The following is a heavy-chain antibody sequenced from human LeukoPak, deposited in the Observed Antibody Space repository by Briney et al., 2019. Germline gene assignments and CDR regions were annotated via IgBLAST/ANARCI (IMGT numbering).Heavy chain of an antibody. CDR1: GYRFTSYW. Sequence: GESLKISCKGSGYRFTSYWIGWVRHMPGKGLESMGIINPGDSDTIYSPSFQGQVTISADKSISTTYLHWSRLKAPDSAIYYCARQGSTVTMDYWGQGTLVTVSS. CDR3: ARQGSTVTMDY. D-gene: IGHD4-17*01. V-gene: IGHV5-51*01. J-gene: IGHJ4*02. CDR2: INPGDSDT.